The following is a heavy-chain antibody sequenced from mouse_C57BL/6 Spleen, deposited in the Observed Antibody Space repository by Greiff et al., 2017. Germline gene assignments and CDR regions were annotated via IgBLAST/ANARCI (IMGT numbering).Heavy chain of an antibody. J-gene: IGHJ1*03. CDR3: AREITTERYFDD. D-gene: IGHD1-1*01. Sequence: EVKLMESGPGLVKPSQSLSLTCSVTGYSITSGYYWNWIRQFPGNKLEWMGYISYDGSNNYNPSLKNRISITRDTSKNQFFLKLNSVTTEDTATYYCAREITTERYFDDWGTGTTVTVSS. CDR1: GYSITSGYY. V-gene: IGHV3-6*01. CDR2: ISYDGSN.